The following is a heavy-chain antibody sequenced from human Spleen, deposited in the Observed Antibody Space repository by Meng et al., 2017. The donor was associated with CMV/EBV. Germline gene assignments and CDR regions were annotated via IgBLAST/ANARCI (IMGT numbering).Heavy chain of an antibody. CDR2: IYSGGSST. J-gene: IGHJ4*02. Sequence: GGSLRLSCAASGFTFSSYAMSWVRQAPGKGLEWVSVIYSGGSSTYCADSVKGRFTISRDNSKNTLYLQMTSLRVEDTAVYYCARGGGEYWGQGILVTVSS. CDR3: ARGGGEY. CDR1: GFTFSSYA. D-gene: IGHD2/OR15-2a*01. V-gene: IGHV3-23*03.